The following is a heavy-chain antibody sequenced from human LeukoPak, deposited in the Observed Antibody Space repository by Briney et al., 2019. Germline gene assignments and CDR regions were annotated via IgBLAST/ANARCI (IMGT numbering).Heavy chain of an antibody. J-gene: IGHJ6*03. Sequence: SSVKVSCKASGGTFSNYTISRVRQAPGQGLEWMGRNIPILGIASYAQKFQGRVTITADKSTSTAYMELSSLRSEDTAVYYCAGELLSDQYYYYYYYMDVWGKGTTVTVSS. V-gene: IGHV1-69*02. D-gene: IGHD2-2*01. CDR2: NIPILGIA. CDR1: GGTFSNYT. CDR3: AGELLSDQYYYYYYYMDV.